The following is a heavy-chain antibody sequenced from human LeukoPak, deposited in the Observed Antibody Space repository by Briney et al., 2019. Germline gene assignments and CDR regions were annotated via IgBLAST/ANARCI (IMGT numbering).Heavy chain of an antibody. D-gene: IGHD3-10*01. Sequence: GASVKVSCKASGYTFTSYYMHWVRQAPGQGLEWMGIINPSGGGTTYAQRFQGRVTMTRDRSTSTVYMDLSSLTSEDTAVYYCARGGGDYGDNWGQGTLVTVSS. J-gene: IGHJ4*02. CDR2: INPSGGGT. V-gene: IGHV1-46*01. CDR3: ARGGGDYGDN. CDR1: GYTFTSYY.